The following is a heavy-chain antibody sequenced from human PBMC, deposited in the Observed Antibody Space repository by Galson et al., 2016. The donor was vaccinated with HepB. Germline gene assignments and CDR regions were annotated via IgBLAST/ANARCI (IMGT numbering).Heavy chain of an antibody. CDR1: GFTFSNYA. V-gene: IGHV3-23*01. D-gene: IGHD3-10*01. Sequence: SLRLSCAASGFTFSNYAMSWVRQAPGKGLEWVSSITSSGGGTFYADSVKGRFTISRDNSKNTLYLQVNSLGAEDTALYHCANHGEITMALDVWGQGTMVTVAS. CDR2: ITSSGGGT. J-gene: IGHJ3*01. CDR3: ANHGEITMALDV.